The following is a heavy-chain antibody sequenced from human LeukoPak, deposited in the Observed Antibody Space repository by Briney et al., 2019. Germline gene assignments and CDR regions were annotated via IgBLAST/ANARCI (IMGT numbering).Heavy chain of an antibody. V-gene: IGHV1-2*02. Sequence: ASVKVSCKASGYTFTGYYMHWVRQAPGQGLEWMGWINPNSGGTNYAQKFQGRVTMTRDTSISTAYMELSRLRSDDTAVYYCARHKYGDYVFYYWGQGTLVTVSS. CDR2: INPNSGGT. D-gene: IGHD4-17*01. CDR1: GYTFTGYY. J-gene: IGHJ4*02. CDR3: ARHKYGDYVFYY.